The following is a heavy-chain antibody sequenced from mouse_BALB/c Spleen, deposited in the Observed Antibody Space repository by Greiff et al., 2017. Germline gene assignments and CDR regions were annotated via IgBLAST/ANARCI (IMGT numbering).Heavy chain of an antibody. V-gene: IGHV1S22*01. CDR1: GYTFTSYW. Sequence: LQQPGSELVRPGASVKLSCKASGYTFTSYWMHWVKQRPGQGLEWIGNIYPGSGSTNYDEKFKSKDTLTVDTSSSTAYMQLSSLTSEDAAVYYCTRGKGFAYWGQGTLVTVSA. CDR2: IYPGSGST. J-gene: IGHJ3*01. CDR3: TRGKGFAY.